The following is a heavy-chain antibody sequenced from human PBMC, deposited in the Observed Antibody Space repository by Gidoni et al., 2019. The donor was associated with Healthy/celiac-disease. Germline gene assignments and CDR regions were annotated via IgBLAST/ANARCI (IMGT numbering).Heavy chain of an antibody. CDR2: ISGSGGST. Sequence: EVKLLESGGGLVQPGGSLRLSCAASGFTFRSSAMSWVRQAPGKGLEWVSAISGSGGSTYYADSVKGRFTISRDNSKNTLYLQMNSLRAEDTAVYYCAKDLSYQLLPEAGNYYYGMDVWGQGTTVTVSS. D-gene: IGHD2-2*01. CDR1: GFTFRSSA. CDR3: AKDLSYQLLPEAGNYYYGMDV. V-gene: IGHV3-23*01. J-gene: IGHJ6*02.